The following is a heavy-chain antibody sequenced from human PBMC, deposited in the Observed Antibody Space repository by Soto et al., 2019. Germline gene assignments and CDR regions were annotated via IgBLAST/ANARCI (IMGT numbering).Heavy chain of an antibody. Sequence: QVQLQESGPGLVKPSETLSLTCTVSGGSVSSGSYYWSWIRQPPGKGLEWIGDISYSGSTNYNPPQKRRVTISVDTSQHQFSLKLSSVTAADTAVYYCSRWPNWLDPWRQGTLVNVSS. CDR1: GGSVSSGSYY. CDR2: ISYSGST. J-gene: IGHJ5*02. V-gene: IGHV4-61*01. CDR3: SRWPNWLDP.